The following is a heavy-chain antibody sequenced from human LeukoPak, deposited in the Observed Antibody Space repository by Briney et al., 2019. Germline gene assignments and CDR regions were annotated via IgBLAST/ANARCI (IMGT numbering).Heavy chain of an antibody. CDR2: IYWDDDK. CDR3: AQLSLWAAAGTGGYDFDY. Sequence: SGPTLVKPTQTLTLTCTFSGFSLSTSGVGVGWIRQPPGKALEWLALIYWDDDKRYSPSLKSRLTNTKDTSKNQVVLTMTNMDPVDTATYYCAQLSLWAAAGTGGYDFDYWGQGTLVTVSS. D-gene: IGHD6-13*01. CDR1: GFSLSTSGVG. V-gene: IGHV2-5*02. J-gene: IGHJ4*02.